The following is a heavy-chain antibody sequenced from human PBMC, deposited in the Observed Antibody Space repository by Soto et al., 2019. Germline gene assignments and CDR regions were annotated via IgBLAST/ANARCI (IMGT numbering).Heavy chain of an antibody. V-gene: IGHV4-59*01. CDR3: AKYRRTEAEGFTLDY. D-gene: IGHD6-13*01. CDR1: VDSINNSY. Sequence: PSETLSLTCAVSVDSINNSYWIWIRQPPGKRLEWIGNIYYTGTTTYNPSLESRVTMSVDTSKNQFSLKLNSVDAADTAVYYCAKYRRTEAEGFTLDYWGRGTLVTVSS. CDR2: IYYTGTT. J-gene: IGHJ4*02.